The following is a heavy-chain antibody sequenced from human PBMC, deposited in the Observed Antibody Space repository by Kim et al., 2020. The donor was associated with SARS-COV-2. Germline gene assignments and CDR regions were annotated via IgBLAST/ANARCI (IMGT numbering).Heavy chain of an antibody. J-gene: IGHJ5*02. D-gene: IGHD1-26*01. CDR1: GGTFSSYA. CDR3: ARDGGSYFRRNNWFDP. Sequence: SVKVSCKASGGTFSSYAISWVRQAPGQGLEWMGGIIPIFGTANYAQKFQGRVTITADESTSTAYMELSSLRSEDTAVDYCARDGGSYFRRNNWFDPWGQGTLVTVSS. CDR2: IIPIFGTA. V-gene: IGHV1-69*13.